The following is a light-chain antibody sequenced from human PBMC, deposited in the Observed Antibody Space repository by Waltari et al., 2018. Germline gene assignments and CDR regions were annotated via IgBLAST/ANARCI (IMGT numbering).Light chain of an antibody. Sequence: EIVLTQSPGTLSLSPGDTATLSCRASQSVSSSYLAWYQQKPGQSPRLLMYGASTRAAGIPDRFSGSGSGTDFSLTLSRLWPEDCAVYYCQQYGTLPFTFGQGTKLESK. CDR3: QQYGTLPFT. CDR1: QSVSSSY. V-gene: IGKV3-20*01. J-gene: IGKJ2*01. CDR2: GAS.